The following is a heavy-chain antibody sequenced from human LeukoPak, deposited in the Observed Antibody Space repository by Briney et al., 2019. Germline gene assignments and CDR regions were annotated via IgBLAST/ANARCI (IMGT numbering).Heavy chain of an antibody. J-gene: IGHJ5*02. CDR3: ARAAAGKWGYNWFDP. V-gene: IGHV4-59*08. CDR1: GGSISSYY. Sequence: PSETLSLTCTVSGGSISSYYWSWIRQPPGKGLEWIGYIYYSGSTNYNPSLKSRVTISVDTSKNQFSLKLSSVTAADTAVYYCARAAAGKWGYNWFDPWGQGTLVTVSS. CDR2: IYYSGST. D-gene: IGHD6-13*01.